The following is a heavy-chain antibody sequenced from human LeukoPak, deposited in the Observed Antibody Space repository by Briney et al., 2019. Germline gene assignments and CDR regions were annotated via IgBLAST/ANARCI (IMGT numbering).Heavy chain of an antibody. V-gene: IGHV1-2*04. Sequence: GASVTVSCKASGYTFTGYYMHWVRQAPGQGLEWMGWINPNSGGTNYAQKFQGWVTMTRDTSISTAYMELSRLRSDDTAVYYCAREPSGSGLDYWGQGTLVTVSS. J-gene: IGHJ4*02. D-gene: IGHD3-22*01. CDR1: GYTFTGYY. CDR3: AREPSGSGLDY. CDR2: INPNSGGT.